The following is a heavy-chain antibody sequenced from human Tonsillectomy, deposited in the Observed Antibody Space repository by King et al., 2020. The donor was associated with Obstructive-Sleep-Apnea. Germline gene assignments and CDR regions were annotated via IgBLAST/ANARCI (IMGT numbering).Heavy chain of an antibody. J-gene: IGHJ4*02. CDR1: GYSFTSYW. Sequence: QLVQSGAEVKKPGESLKISCKGSGYSFTSYWIGWVRQMRGRGLEWMGIIYPGDSDTRYSPSFQGQVTISADKSISTASLQWSSLKSSDTAKDYCAGPDYYDSSGSYPYYFDYWGQGTLVTVPS. D-gene: IGHD3-22*01. V-gene: IGHV5-51*01. CDR2: IYPGDSDT. CDR3: AGPDYYDSSGSYPYYFDY.